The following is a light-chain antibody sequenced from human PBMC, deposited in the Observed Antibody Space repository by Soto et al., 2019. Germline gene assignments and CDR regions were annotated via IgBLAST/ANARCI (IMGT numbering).Light chain of an antibody. CDR3: QQYGSSLFT. J-gene: IGKJ3*01. CDR1: QSVSSKY. V-gene: IGKV3-20*01. Sequence: DIVLTQSPGTLSLSPGERATLSCRASQSVSSKYLAWYQQKPGQPPRVLIYGTSIRATGIPERFSGGGSGTDFTLTITRLESEDFAVYFCQQYGSSLFTFGNGTKVDF. CDR2: GTS.